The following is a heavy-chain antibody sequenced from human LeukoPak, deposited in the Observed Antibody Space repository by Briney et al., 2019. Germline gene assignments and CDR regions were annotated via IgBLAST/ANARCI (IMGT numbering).Heavy chain of an antibody. J-gene: IGHJ4*02. CDR1: GGSFSGYY. V-gene: IGHV4-30-2*01. D-gene: IGHD3-22*01. CDR3: ASYYYDSSGFDY. CDR2: IYHSGST. Sequence: TLSLTCAVYGGSFSGYYWSWIRQPPGKGLGWIGYIYHSGSTYYNPSLKSRVTISVDRSKNQFSLKLSSVTAADTAVYYCASYYYDSSGFDYWGQGTLVTVSS.